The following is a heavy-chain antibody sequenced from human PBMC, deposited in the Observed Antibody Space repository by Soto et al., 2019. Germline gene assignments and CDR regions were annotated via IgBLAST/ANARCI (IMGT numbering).Heavy chain of an antibody. J-gene: IGHJ5*02. Sequence: SETLSLTCTVSGGSISSSSYYWGWIRQLPGKGLEWIGSIYYSGSTYYNPSLKSRVTISVDTSKNQFSLKLSSVTAADTAVYYCARQTSRIAAAGKGWFDPWGQGTLVTVSS. D-gene: IGHD6-13*01. V-gene: IGHV4-39*01. CDR3: ARQTSRIAAAGKGWFDP. CDR2: IYYSGST. CDR1: GGSISSSSYY.